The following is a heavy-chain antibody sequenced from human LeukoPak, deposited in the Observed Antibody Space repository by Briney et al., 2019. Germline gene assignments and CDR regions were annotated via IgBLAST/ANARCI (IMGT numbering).Heavy chain of an antibody. J-gene: IGHJ4*02. CDR3: ANLTH. CDR1: GFSFSNYS. D-gene: IGHD2-21*02. V-gene: IGHV3-48*02. CDR2: ISRTGNIV. Sequence: EGSLRLSCVATGFSFSNYSMHWVRQAPGKGLEWVSYISRTGNIVYYADSVKGRSTISRDNAKDSLFLQMDSLRDEDTAVYYCANLTHWGQGILVTVSS.